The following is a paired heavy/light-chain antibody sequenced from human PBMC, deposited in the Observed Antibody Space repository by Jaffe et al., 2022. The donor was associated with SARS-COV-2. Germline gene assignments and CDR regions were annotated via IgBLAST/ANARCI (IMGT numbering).Light chain of an antibody. CDR2: DVS. J-gene: IGLJ3*02. V-gene: IGLV2-11*01. CDR1: SSDVGGYNY. CDR3: CSYEGTYTLV. Sequence: QSALTQPRSVSGSPGQSVTISCTGTSSDVGGYNYVSWYQRHPGKAPKLMIYDVSKRPSGVPDRFSASKSGNTASLTISGLQAEDEADYYCCSYEGTYTLVFGGGTKLTVL.
Heavy chain of an antibody. Sequence: EVQLVESGGSLVQPGGSLRLSCAASGFTFSSYGMSWVRQAPGKGLEWVSAISGSGGSTYYADSVKGRFTISRDNSKNTLSLQMNSLRAEDTAVYYCAKDDRARGVTYYFDYWGQGTLVTVSS. V-gene: IGHV3-23*04. CDR2: ISGSGGST. J-gene: IGHJ4*02. CDR1: GFTFSSYG. D-gene: IGHD2-21*02. CDR3: AKDDRARGVTYYFDY.